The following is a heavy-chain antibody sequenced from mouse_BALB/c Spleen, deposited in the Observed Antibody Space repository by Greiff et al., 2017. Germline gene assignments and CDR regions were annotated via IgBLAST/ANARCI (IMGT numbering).Heavy chain of an antibody. CDR1: GYTFTDYY. D-gene: IGHD2-12*01. V-gene: IGHV1-84*02. Sequence: QVQLKESGPELVKPGASVKISCKASGYTFTDYYINWVKQKPGQGLEWIGWIYPGSGNTKYNEKFKGKATLTVDTSSSTAYMQLSSLTSEDTAVYFCARRYQAWFAYWGQGTLVTVSA. CDR2: IYPGSGNT. CDR3: ARRYQAWFAY. J-gene: IGHJ3*01.